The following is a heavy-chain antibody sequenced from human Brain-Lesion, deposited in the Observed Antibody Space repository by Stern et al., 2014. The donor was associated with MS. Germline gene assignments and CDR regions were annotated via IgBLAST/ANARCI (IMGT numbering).Heavy chain of an antibody. CDR2: IYWDNDK. D-gene: IGHD3-3*01. V-gene: IGHV2-5*02. CDR3: AHRRPHYASWDNGDFDY. J-gene: IGHJ4*02. Sequence: QVTLRESGPALVTPTQTLTLTCTFSGFSLRTDGVGVGWVRQPPGQALESLALIYWDNDKHYSPSLRSRLTITKDTSRNQVVLTMTNMDPVDTATYYCAHRRPHYASWDNGDFDYWGQGALVTVSS. CDR1: GFSLRTDGVG.